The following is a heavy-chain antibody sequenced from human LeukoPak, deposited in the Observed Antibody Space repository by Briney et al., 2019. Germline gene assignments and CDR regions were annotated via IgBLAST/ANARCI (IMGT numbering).Heavy chain of an antibody. J-gene: IGHJ4*02. CDR2: LNEDGGIT. V-gene: IGHV3-74*01. D-gene: IGHD3-16*01. CDR1: GYSFSRFW. Sequence: QLGGSLRLSCEGSGYSFSRFWMHWVRQVPGEGLVWVSRLNEDGGITNYADFAKGRFTISRDNARNTLYLQMNSLSADDTAVYYCTRDIGGRSAYWGQGALVTVSS. CDR3: TRDIGGRSAY.